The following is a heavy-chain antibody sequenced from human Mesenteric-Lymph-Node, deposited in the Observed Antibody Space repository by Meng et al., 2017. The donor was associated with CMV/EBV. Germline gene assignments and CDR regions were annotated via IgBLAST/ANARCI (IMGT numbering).Heavy chain of an antibody. D-gene: IGHD4-23*01. CDR1: GGAFRGYC. Sequence: QVRHLQGAEGMLKPSETLSLSCAGYGGAFRGYCWSWIRQPPGKGLEWIGEINHSGSTNYNPSLKSRVTISVDTSKNQFSLKLSSVTAADTAVYYCARHQRWLKSEGGFNYWGQGTLVTVSS. CDR2: INHSGST. J-gene: IGHJ4*02. V-gene: IGHV4-34*01. CDR3: ARHQRWLKSEGGFNY.